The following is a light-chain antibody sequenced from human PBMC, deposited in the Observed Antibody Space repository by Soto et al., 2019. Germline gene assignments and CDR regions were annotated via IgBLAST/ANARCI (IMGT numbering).Light chain of an antibody. CDR1: SSDVGGYNY. J-gene: IGLJ3*02. CDR3: SSYTSNNSWV. Sequence: QSALTQPASVSGSPGQSISISCTGTSSDVGGYNYVSWYQQHPGKVPKLIIYEVSNRPSGVSNRFSCSKSGNAASLTSSGLKAEDEADYSCSSYTSNNSWVFGGGTKLTVL. CDR2: EVS. V-gene: IGLV2-14*01.